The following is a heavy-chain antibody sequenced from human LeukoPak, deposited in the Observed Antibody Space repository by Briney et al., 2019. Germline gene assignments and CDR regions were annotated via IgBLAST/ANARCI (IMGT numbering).Heavy chain of an antibody. CDR2: IYYSGST. V-gene: IGHV4-31*03. D-gene: IGHD3-10*01. CDR3: ARGITMPL. Sequence: SQTLSLTCTVSGGSISSGGYYWSWIRQHPGKGLEWIGYIYYSGSTHYNPSLQSRVSISVDTSKNQFSLKLSSVTAADTAVYYCARGITMPLWGQGTLVTVSS. J-gene: IGHJ4*02. CDR1: GGSISSGGYY.